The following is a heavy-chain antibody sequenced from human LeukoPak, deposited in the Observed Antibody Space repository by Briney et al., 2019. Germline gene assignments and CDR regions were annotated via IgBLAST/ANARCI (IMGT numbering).Heavy chain of an antibody. CDR1: GYTFTSYG. V-gene: IGHV1-69*13. CDR2: IIPIFGTA. CDR3: ARGSSGWYVAPYNWFDP. J-gene: IGHJ5*02. Sequence: PVKVSCKASGYTFTSYGISWVRQAPGQGLEWMGGIIPIFGTANYAQKFQGRVTITADESTSTAYMELSSLRSEDTAVYYCARGSSGWYVAPYNWFDPWGQGTLVTVSS. D-gene: IGHD6-19*01.